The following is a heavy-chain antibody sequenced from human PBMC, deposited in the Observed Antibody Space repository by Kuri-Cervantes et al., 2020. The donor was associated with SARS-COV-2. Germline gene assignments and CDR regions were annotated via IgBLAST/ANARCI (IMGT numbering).Heavy chain of an antibody. D-gene: IGHD2-15*01. CDR2: INHSGST. Sequence: SETLSLTCAVYGGSFSGYYWSWIRQPPGKGLEWIGEINHSGSTNYNPFLKSRVTISVDTSKNQFSLKLSSVTAADTAVYYCARGEGYCSGGSCYSSWYFALWGRGNLVHVSS. V-gene: IGHV4-34*01. CDR3: ARGEGYCSGGSCYSSWYFAL. CDR1: GGSFSGYY. J-gene: IGHJ2*01.